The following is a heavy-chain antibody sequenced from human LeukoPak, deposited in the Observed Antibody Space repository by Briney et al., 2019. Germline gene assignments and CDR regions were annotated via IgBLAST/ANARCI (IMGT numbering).Heavy chain of an antibody. CDR1: GFTFSSYE. CDR3: VRESSYAFNI. CDR2: ISSTSSII. V-gene: IGHV3-48*02. J-gene: IGHJ3*02. Sequence: AGGSLRLSCAASGFTFSSYEMNWVPQAPGKGLEWVSYISSTSSIISYVDSVRGRFTISRDNAKNSLYLQVKSLRDEDTAVYYCVRESSYAFNIWGQGTMVTVSS.